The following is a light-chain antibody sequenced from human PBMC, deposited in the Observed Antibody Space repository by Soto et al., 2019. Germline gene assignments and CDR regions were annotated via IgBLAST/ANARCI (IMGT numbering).Light chain of an antibody. V-gene: IGLV2-14*01. CDR3: SSYTSSSTLNWV. Sequence: QSALTQPASVSGSPGQSITISCTGTSSDVGGYNYVSWYQQHPGKAPKLMIYEVSNRPSGVSNRFSGSKSGNTASLTISGLQAEDEGDYYCSSYTSSSTLNWVFGGGTKLTVL. CDR1: SSDVGGYNY. J-gene: IGLJ3*02. CDR2: EVS.